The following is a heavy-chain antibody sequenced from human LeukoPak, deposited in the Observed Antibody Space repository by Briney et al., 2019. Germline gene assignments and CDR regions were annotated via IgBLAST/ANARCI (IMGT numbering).Heavy chain of an antibody. D-gene: IGHD3-16*01. CDR1: GFTFSSYW. V-gene: IGHV3-48*04. Sequence: GGSLRLSCAASGFTFSSYWMSWVRQAPGKGLEWVSTIKGIGPTTYYADSLKGRFTISRDNAKNSLFLQMSSLRADDTAIYYCARAGELRYMDVWGKGTAATVSS. CDR2: IKGIGPTT. J-gene: IGHJ6*03. CDR3: ARAGELRYMDV.